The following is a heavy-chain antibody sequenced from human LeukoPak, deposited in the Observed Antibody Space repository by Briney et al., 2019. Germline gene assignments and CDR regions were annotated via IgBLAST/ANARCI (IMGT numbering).Heavy chain of an antibody. CDR1: GFSVSNNY. V-gene: IGHV3-7*02. CDR2: IKQDGTEK. J-gene: IGHJ2*01. Sequence: GGSLRLSCAASGFSVSNNYMSWVRQAPGKGLEWVANIKQDGTEKYYVDSVRGRFTISRDSAKNSLYLQMNSLRAEDTAVYYCARGVPSILYWYFDLWGRGTLVTVSS. CDR3: ARGVPSILYWYFDL. D-gene: IGHD3-3*01.